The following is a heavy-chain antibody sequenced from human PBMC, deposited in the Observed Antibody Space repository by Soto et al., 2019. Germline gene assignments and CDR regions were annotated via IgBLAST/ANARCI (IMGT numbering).Heavy chain of an antibody. CDR2: IYPGDSDT. CDR3: ARVRGDYSNSDYYYGMDV. Sequence: GESLKISCNGSGYSFTSYWIGWVGQMPGKGLEWMGIIYPGDSDTRYSPSFQGQVTISADKSISTAYLQWSSLKASDTAMYYCARVRGDYSNSDYYYGMDVWGQGTTVTVSS. V-gene: IGHV5-51*01. D-gene: IGHD4-4*01. J-gene: IGHJ6*02. CDR1: GYSFTSYW.